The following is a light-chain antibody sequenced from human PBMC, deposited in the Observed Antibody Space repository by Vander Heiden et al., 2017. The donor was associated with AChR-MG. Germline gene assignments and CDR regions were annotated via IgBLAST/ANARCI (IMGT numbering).Light chain of an antibody. CDR1: QSISSY. CDR3: QQSYSTPGYT. CDR2: AAS. J-gene: IGKJ2*01. V-gene: IGKV1-39*01. Sequence: DIQMTQSPSSLSASVGDRVTITCRASQSISSYLNWYQQKPGKAPKLLIYAASSLQSGVPSRFSGSGSGTDFTLTISNLQPEDFATYYCQQSYSTPGYTFGQGTKLEIK.